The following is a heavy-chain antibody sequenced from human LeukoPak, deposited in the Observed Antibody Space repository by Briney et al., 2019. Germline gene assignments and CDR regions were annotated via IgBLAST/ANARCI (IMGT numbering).Heavy chain of an antibody. J-gene: IGHJ4*02. D-gene: IGHD3-9*01. CDR2: IVVGSGNT. CDR1: GFTFTSSA. V-gene: IGHV1-58*02. CDR3: AASYDILTGPYDY. Sequence: SVKVSCKASGFTFTSSAMQWVRQARGQRLEWIGWIVVGSGNTNYAQKFQERVTITRDMSTSTAYMELSSLRSEDTAVYYCAASYDILTGPYDYWGQGTLVTVSS.